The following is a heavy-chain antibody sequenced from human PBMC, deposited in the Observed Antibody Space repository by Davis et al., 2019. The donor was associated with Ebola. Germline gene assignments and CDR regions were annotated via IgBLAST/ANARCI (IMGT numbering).Heavy chain of an antibody. CDR1: GGSFSGYY. CDR2: INHSGST. D-gene: IGHD4-11*01. J-gene: IGHJ6*02. Sequence: PSETLSLTCAVYGGSFSGYYWSWIRQPPGKGLEWIGEINHSGSTNYNPSLKSRVTISVDTSKNQFSLKLSSVTAADTAVHYCARGLDYSSYYNGMDVWGQRTTVTVSS. CDR3: ARGLDYSSYYNGMDV. V-gene: IGHV4-34*01.